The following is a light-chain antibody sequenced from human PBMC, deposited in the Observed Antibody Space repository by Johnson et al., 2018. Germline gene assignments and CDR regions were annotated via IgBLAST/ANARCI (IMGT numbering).Light chain of an antibody. CDR1: SSNIGNNY. V-gene: IGLV1-51*02. CDR3: GTWDSSLSAGNV. J-gene: IGLJ1*01. Sequence: SVLTKPPSVSAAPGQKVTISCSGSSSNIGNNYVSWYQQLPGTAPKLLIYENNKRPSGIPDRFSGSKSGTSATLGITGLQTGDEADYYCGTWDSSLSAGNVFGTGTNVTVL. CDR2: ENN.